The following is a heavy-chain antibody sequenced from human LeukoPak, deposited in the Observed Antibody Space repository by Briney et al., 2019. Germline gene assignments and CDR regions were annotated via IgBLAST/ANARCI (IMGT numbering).Heavy chain of an antibody. J-gene: IGHJ4*02. CDR2: ISYDGRNE. V-gene: IGHV3-30*04. CDR3: ARGGDYGSGSFRWRHFDS. D-gene: IGHD3-10*01. CDR1: GSTFSSYA. Sequence: PGRSLRLSCAASGSTFSSYAMHWVRQAPGKGLEWVAVISYDGRNENYADSVKGRFTISRDNPKNTLYLQMNSLRTEDTAVYYCARGGDYGSGSFRWRHFDSWGQGTLVTVSS.